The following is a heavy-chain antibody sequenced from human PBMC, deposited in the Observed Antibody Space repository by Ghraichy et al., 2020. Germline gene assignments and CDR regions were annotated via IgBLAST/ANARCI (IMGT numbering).Heavy chain of an antibody. CDR3: TSRGVLRYFDWLSPHYYGMDV. J-gene: IGHJ6*02. CDR1: GFTFSNAW. CDR2: IKSKTDGGTT. Sequence: GGSLRLSCAASGFTFSNAWMSWVRQAPGKGLEWVGRIKSKTDGGTTDYAAPVKGRFTISRDDSKNTLYLQMNSLKTEDTAVYYCTSRGVLRYFDWLSPHYYGMDVWGQGTTVTVSS. D-gene: IGHD3-9*01. V-gene: IGHV3-15*01.